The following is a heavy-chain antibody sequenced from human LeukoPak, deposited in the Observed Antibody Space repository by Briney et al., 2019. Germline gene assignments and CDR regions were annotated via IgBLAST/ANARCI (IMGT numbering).Heavy chain of an antibody. J-gene: IGHJ6*03. CDR1: GFTVSSNY. Sequence: GGSLRLSCAASGFTVSSNYMNWARQAPGKGLEWVASIKQDGSERYYVDSVKGRFTISRDNTNNSLYLRMNSQRTEDTAVYYCARIPAYYNYYMDVWGKGTTVSVSS. V-gene: IGHV3-7*01. CDR3: ARIPAYYNYYMDV. CDR2: IKQDGSER.